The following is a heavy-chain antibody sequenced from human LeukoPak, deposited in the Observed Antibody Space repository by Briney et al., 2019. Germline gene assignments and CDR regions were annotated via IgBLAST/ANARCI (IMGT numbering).Heavy chain of an antibody. CDR3: TTEGSIYGNHALDI. CDR2: IKRKSDGATT. CDR1: GFSFNNAW. J-gene: IGHJ3*02. Sequence: PGGSLRLSCAASGFSFNNAWMSWVRQAPGKGLERVGHIKRKSDGATTDYAAPVQGRFTISRDDSKNTLYIQMNNLEVGDTAVYFCTTEGSIYGNHALDIWGQGTMVTVSS. D-gene: IGHD3-10*01. V-gene: IGHV3-15*01.